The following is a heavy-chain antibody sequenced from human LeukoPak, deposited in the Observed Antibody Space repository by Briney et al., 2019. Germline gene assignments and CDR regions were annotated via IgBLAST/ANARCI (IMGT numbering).Heavy chain of an antibody. Sequence: GGSLTLSCAASGFTFSSYAMSWVRQAPGEGLEWVSAISGSGGSTYYADSVKGRFTISRDNSKNTLYLQMNSLRAEDTAVYYCAKSLSVVVVAATHDFDYWGQGTLVTVSS. J-gene: IGHJ4*02. CDR3: AKSLSVVVVAATHDFDY. D-gene: IGHD2-15*01. CDR1: GFTFSSYA. V-gene: IGHV3-23*01. CDR2: ISGSGGST.